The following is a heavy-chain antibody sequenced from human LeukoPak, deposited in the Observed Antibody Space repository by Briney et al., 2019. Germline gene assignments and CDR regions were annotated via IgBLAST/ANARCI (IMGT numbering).Heavy chain of an antibody. Sequence: SETLSLTCAVYGGSFSGYYWSWIRQPPGKGLEWIGEINHSGSTNYNPSLKSRVTISVDTSKNQFSLKLSSVTAADTAVYYCARQDIFAVRFDPWGQGTLVTVSS. CDR2: INHSGST. CDR3: ARQDIFAVRFDP. CDR1: GGSFSGYY. D-gene: IGHD3-9*01. V-gene: IGHV4-34*01. J-gene: IGHJ5*02.